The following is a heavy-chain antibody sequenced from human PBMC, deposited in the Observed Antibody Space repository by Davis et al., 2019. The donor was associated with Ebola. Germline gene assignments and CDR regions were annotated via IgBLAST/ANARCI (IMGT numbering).Heavy chain of an antibody. V-gene: IGHV4-61*01. D-gene: IGHD6-13*01. CDR2: IHYSGSS. CDR3: ANIAVGGTIDH. CDR1: GGSVSSGSYY. J-gene: IGHJ4*02. Sequence: PSETLSLTCTVSGGSVSSGSYYWSWIRQPPGKGLEWMGYIHYSGSSNYNPSLKSRVTISVDTSQNQFSLKLSSVTAADTAVYYCANIAVGGTIDHWGQGTLVTVSS.